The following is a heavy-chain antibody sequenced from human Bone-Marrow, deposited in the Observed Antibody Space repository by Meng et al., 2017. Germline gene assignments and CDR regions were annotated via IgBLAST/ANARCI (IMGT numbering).Heavy chain of an antibody. V-gene: IGHV1-46*01. J-gene: IGHJ6*02. D-gene: IGHD2-15*01. CDR2: INPSGGST. CDR1: GYTFTSYY. Sequence: ASVKVSCKASGYTFTSYYMHWVRQAPGQGLEWMGIINPSGGSTSYAQKFQGRVTITADKSTSTAYMGLSSLRSEDTAVYYCAILAGTYYYYGMDVWGQGTTVTVSS. CDR3: AILAGTYYYYGMDV.